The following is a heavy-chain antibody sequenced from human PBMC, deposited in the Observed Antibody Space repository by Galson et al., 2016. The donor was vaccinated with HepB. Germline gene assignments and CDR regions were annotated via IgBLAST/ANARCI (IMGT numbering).Heavy chain of an antibody. J-gene: IGHJ4*02. Sequence: SVKVSCKASGYTFTSYDINWVRQATGQGLEWMGWMNSNSGNTVYAQKFQGRLTMTRNTSISTAYMELSSLTSEDTAIYFRARGRGTFGYWGQGSLVTVSS. V-gene: IGHV1-8*01. CDR2: MNSNSGNT. D-gene: IGHD3-10*01. CDR1: GYTFTSYD. CDR3: ARGRGTFGY.